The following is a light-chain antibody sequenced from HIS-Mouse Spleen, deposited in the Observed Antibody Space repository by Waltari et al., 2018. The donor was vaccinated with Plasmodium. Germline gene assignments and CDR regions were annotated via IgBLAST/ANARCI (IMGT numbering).Light chain of an antibody. V-gene: IGLV3-10*01. CDR3: YSTDSRGNHRV. CDR1: ALPKKY. J-gene: IGLJ3*02. CDR2: EDS. Sequence: SYELTQPPSVSVSPGQTARITCSGDALPKKYAYWYQQKSGQAPVLVIDEDSKRPSGIPERCSGSSSGTMATWTISGAQVEDEADYYCYSTDSRGNHRVFGGGTKLTVL.